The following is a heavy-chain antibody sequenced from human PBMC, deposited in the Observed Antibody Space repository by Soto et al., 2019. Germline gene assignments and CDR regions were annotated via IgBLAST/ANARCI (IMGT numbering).Heavy chain of an antibody. CDR3: ARGSFSSSSTWFDP. J-gene: IGHJ5*02. CDR2: IYYSGTT. Sequence: SETLSLTCTVSGGSITSGDYYWTWIRQPPGKGLEGFGYIYYSGTTSSNPSLNSQVSISVDTTENQFTLKVTSGTAAATALYYCARGSFSSSSTWFDPWGRGTLVTVSS. V-gene: IGHV4-31*01. CDR1: GGSITSGDYY. D-gene: IGHD6-6*01.